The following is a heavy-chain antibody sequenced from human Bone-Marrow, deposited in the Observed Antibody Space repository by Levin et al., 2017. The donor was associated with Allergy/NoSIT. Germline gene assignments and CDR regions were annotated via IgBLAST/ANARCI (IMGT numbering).Heavy chain of an antibody. Sequence: GESLKISCAASGFRIGDHGMHWVRQVPGKGLEWVAFIWFDGTKEYYRQSVRGRFIISRDNPSDTVFLQMNSLTVEDSGVYFCTRLQYSGQLHYYYYYMDVWGQGTTVTVSS. D-gene: IGHD5-12*01. CDR1: GFRIGDHG. J-gene: IGHJ6*03. V-gene: IGHV3-33*01. CDR3: TRLQYSGQLHYYYYYMDV. CDR2: IWFDGTKE.